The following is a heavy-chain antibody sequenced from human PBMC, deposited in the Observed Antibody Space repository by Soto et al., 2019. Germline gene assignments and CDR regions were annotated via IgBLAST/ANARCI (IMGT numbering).Heavy chain of an antibody. CDR1: GFSLSTTAEG. D-gene: IGHD2-2*01. CDR2: IYWDDDE. Sequence: QITLKESGPTLVKPTQTLTLTCTFSGFSLSTTAEGVGWIRQPPGKALEWLALIYWDDDERYSPSLKSRLTITKDTPKNQVVLTMTNVDPVDTATYYCAHGSCSSADCYPNPYLDYWGQGILVTVSS. CDR3: AHGSCSSADCYPNPYLDY. V-gene: IGHV2-5*02. J-gene: IGHJ4*02.